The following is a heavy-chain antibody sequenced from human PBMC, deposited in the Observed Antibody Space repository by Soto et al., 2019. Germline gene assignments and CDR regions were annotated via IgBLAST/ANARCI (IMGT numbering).Heavy chain of an antibody. D-gene: IGHD6-13*01. CDR1: GGSFSGYY. J-gene: IGHJ4*02. V-gene: IGHV4-34*01. Sequence: QVQLQQWGAGLLKPSETLSLTCAVYGGSFSGYYWSWIRQPPGKGLEWIGEINHSGSTNYNPSLKSRVTISVDASKNQFSLKLSSVTAADTAVNYCARIAGSGIDYWGQGTLVTVSS. CDR3: ARIAGSGIDY. CDR2: INHSGST.